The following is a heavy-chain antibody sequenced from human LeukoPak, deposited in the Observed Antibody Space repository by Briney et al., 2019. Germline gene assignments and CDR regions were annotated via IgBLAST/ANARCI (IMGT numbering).Heavy chain of an antibody. J-gene: IGHJ4*02. CDR3: ARDDYLGY. Sequence: PGGSLRLSCAASGFSFSDYWMAWVRQAPGRGLEWVAHINQDGSEKNFVDPVKGRFTISRDNAKNSVYLQMNSLRVEDTAVYYCARDDYLGYWGQGTLVTVSS. D-gene: IGHD3-16*01. CDR1: GFSFSDYW. V-gene: IGHV3-7*05. CDR2: INQDGSEK.